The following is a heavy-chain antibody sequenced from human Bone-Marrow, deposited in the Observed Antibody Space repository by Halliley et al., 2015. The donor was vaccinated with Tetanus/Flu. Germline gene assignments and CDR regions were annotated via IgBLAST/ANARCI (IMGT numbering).Heavy chain of an antibody. J-gene: IGHJ4*02. CDR1: GYTFTTHW. CDR3: VRHLREGSGWSLSVDY. V-gene: IGHV5-51*01. D-gene: IGHD6-19*01. CDR2: IFPDDSDT. Sequence: QLVQSGAEVKKPGESLKIPCKGSGYTFTTHWIGWVRQMPGKGLEWMGIIFPDDSDTRYSPAFQGQVTISVDKSINTAYLQWRSLQASDTAIYFCVRHLREGSGWSLSVDYWGQGTLVTVSS.